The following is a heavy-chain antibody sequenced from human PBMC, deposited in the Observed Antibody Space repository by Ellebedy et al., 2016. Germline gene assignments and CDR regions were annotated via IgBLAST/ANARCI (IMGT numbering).Heavy chain of an antibody. CDR1: GYTLTELS. J-gene: IGHJ3*02. D-gene: IGHD5-24*01. Sequence: ASVKVSCKVSGYTLTELSMHWVRQAPGKGLEWMGGFDPEDGETIYAQKFQGRVTMTEDTSTDTAYMELSRLRSDDTADYYCARQEMATIGDSFDIWGQGTMVTVSS. CDR2: FDPEDGET. V-gene: IGHV1-24*01. CDR3: ARQEMATIGDSFDI.